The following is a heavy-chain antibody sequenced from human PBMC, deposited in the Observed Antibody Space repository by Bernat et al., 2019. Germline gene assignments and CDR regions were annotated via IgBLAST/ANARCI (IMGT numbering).Heavy chain of an antibody. CDR1: GFTVSSNY. V-gene: IGHV3-53*01. CDR2: IYSGGST. J-gene: IGHJ6*03. CDR3: ARDRSYYDILTGYYIGRATHMDV. D-gene: IGHD3-9*01. Sequence: EVQLVESGGGLIQPGGSLRLSCAASGFTVSSNYMSWVRQAPGKGLEWVSVIYSGGSTYYADSVKGQFTISRENSKNTLYLQMNSLSAEDTAVYYCARDRSYYDILTGYYIGRATHMDVWGKGTTVTVSS.